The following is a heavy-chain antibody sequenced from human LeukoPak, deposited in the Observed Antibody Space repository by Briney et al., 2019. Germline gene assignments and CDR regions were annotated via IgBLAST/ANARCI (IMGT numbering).Heavy chain of an antibody. J-gene: IGHJ4*02. CDR2: IYYSGST. D-gene: IGHD3-3*01. CDR3: ARASFSYYFDY. V-gene: IGHV4-59*01. Sequence: AETLSLTCTVSGGSISSYYWSWLRQPPAKGLEWIGYIYYSGSTNYNPSLKSRVTISVDTSKNQFSLKLGSVTAADTAVYYCARASFSYYFDYWGQGTLVTVSS. CDR1: GGSISSYY.